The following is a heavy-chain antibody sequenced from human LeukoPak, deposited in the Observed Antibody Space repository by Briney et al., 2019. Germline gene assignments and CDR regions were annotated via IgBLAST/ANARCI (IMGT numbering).Heavy chain of an antibody. Sequence: ASVKVSCKASGYTFTGSGSYLYWLRQAPGQGLECVGWLHPNNGATGYAQKFQGRVAMTTDTSISTAYMELSRLRPDDTAIYYCARDGPAQMVDFDYWGQGTLVTVSS. J-gene: IGHJ4*02. CDR2: LHPNNGAT. D-gene: IGHD3-10*01. V-gene: IGHV1-2*02. CDR1: GYTFTGSGSY. CDR3: ARDGPAQMVDFDY.